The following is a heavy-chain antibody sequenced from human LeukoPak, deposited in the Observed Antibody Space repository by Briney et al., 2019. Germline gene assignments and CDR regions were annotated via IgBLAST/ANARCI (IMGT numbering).Heavy chain of an antibody. CDR3: AREDYDSSGYYYFRYYFDY. V-gene: IGHV4-61*02. J-gene: IGHJ4*02. CDR1: GGSISSGSYY. CDR2: IYTSGST. Sequence: SETLSLTCTVSGGSISSGSYYWSWIRQPVGKGLEWIGRIYTSGSTNYNPSLKSRVTISVDTSKNQFSLKLSSVTAADTAVYYCAREDYDSSGYYYFRYYFDYWGRGTLVTVSS. D-gene: IGHD3-22*01.